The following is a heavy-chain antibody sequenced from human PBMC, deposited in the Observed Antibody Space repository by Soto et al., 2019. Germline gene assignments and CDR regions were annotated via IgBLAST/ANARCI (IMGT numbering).Heavy chain of an antibody. D-gene: IGHD3-10*01. V-gene: IGHV4-31*03. Sequence: QVQLQESGPGLVKPSQTLSLTCTVSGGSISSGGYYWSWIRQHPGKGLEWIGYIYYSGSTYYNPSLKSRVTISVDTSKNQFSLKLSSVTAADTAVYYCARGGRPIWFRELVNFDYWGQGTLVTVSS. CDR2: IYYSGST. CDR1: GGSISSGGYY. J-gene: IGHJ4*02. CDR3: ARGGRPIWFRELVNFDY.